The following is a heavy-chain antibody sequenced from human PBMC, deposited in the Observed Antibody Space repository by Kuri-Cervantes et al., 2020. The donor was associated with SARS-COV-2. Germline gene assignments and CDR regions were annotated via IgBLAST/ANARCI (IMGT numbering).Heavy chain of an antibody. Sequence: GSLRLSCAVYGGSFSGYYWSWIRQPPGKGLEWIGEINHSGSTNYNPSLKSRVTISVDTSKNQFSLKLSSVTAADTAVYYCAREYYYDSSGYYYTRYYYYYGMDVWGQGTTVTVSS. V-gene: IGHV4-34*01. CDR3: AREYYYDSSGYYYTRYYYYYGMDV. D-gene: IGHD3-22*01. CDR2: INHSGST. J-gene: IGHJ6*02. CDR1: GGSFSGYY.